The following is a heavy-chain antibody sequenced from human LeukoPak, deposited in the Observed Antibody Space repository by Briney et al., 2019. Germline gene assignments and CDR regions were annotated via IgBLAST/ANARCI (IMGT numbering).Heavy chain of an antibody. V-gene: IGHV3-48*03. CDR3: ARDPLSSGWGNWFDP. Sequence: GGSLRLSCAASGFTFSSYEMNWVRQAPGKGLEWVSYISSSGSTIYYADSVKGRFTISRDNAKNSLYLQMNSLRAEDTAVYYCARDPLSSGWGNWFDPWGQGTLVTVSS. J-gene: IGHJ5*02. D-gene: IGHD6-19*01. CDR2: ISSSGSTI. CDR1: GFTFSSYE.